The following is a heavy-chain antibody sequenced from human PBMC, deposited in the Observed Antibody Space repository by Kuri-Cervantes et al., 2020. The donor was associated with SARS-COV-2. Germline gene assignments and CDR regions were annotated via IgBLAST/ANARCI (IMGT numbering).Heavy chain of an antibody. J-gene: IGHJ4*02. CDR3: ARGSPGY. Sequence: SEILSLTCAVYGGSFSDYAWTWIRQTPEKGLEWIGQINHGGSTSYNPSLKSRVTISVDTSKKQFSLKLTSVTVADTAVYYCARGSPGYWGQGTLVTVSS. CDR1: GGSFSDYA. CDR2: INHGGST. V-gene: IGHV4-34*01.